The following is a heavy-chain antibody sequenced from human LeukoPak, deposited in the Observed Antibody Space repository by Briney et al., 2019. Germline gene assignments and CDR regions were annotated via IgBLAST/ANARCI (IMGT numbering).Heavy chain of an antibody. V-gene: IGHV3-23*01. CDR2: ISGSGGST. CDR1: AFTFSSYA. D-gene: IGHD3-22*01. Sequence: GGSLRLSCAASAFTFSSYAMSWVRQAPGKGPEWVSAISGSGGSTYYPDSVKGRFTISRDNSKNTLYLQMNTLRAEDTAVYYCAKETYYDSSGAPLFDYWGQGTLVTVSS. J-gene: IGHJ4*02. CDR3: AKETYYDSSGAPLFDY.